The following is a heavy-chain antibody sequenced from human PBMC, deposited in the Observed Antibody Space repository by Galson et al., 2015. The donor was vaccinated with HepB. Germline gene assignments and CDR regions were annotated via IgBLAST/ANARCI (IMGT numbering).Heavy chain of an antibody. V-gene: IGHV4-28*01. CDR1: GLSIDNTW. CDR3: ATKTDAIYFFDY. J-gene: IGHJ4*02. Sequence: SEPLSLTCAVSGLSIDNTWWVWIRQPPGKGLQWLGYIFREGTAFYNPSLESRLTLSRDNFASQVSLKLSAVTAADTATYYCATKTDAIYFFDYWGQGITVTVSS. CDR2: IFREGTA. D-gene: IGHD2-2*01.